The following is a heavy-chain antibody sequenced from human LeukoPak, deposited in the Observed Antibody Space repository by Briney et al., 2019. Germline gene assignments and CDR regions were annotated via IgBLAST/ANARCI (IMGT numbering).Heavy chain of an antibody. D-gene: IGHD3-22*01. J-gene: IGHJ4*02. CDR1: GGTFSSYA. Sequence: ASVKVSCKASGGTFSSYAISWVRQAPGQGLEWMGGIMPIFGSANYAQKSHARVTITADESTSTPYMELRSLTYEETAVYSCARDIIDYYDGSGYYSELFDYWGQGTLVTVSS. V-gene: IGHV1-69*13. CDR2: IMPIFGSA. CDR3: ARDIIDYYDGSGYYSELFDY.